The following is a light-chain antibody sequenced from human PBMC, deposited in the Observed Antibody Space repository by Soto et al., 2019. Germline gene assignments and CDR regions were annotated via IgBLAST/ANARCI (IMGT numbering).Light chain of an antibody. CDR3: QQYAGSPPRT. J-gene: IGKJ1*01. CDR1: QSVSSSY. Sequence: EIMLTQSPGTLSLSPGERASLSCRASQSVSSSYLAWYQQKPGQAPRLLIYGASSRATGIPDRFSGSESGTEFTLTISRLELEDFAVYYCQQYAGSPPRTFGQGTKVEIK. V-gene: IGKV3-20*01. CDR2: GAS.